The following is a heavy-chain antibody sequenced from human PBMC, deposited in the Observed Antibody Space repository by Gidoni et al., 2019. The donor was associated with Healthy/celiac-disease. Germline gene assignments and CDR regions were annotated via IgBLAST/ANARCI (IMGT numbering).Heavy chain of an antibody. V-gene: IGHV3-33*01. Sequence: QVQLVESGGGVVQPGRSLRLSCAASGFTFSSYGMHGVRQAPGKGLEWVAVIWYDGSNKYYADSVKGRFTISRDNSKNTLYLQMNSLRAEDTAVYYCARDRGLLPFDYWGQGTLVTVSS. D-gene: IGHD3-22*01. CDR3: ARDRGLLPFDY. CDR2: IWYDGSNK. J-gene: IGHJ4*02. CDR1: GFTFSSYG.